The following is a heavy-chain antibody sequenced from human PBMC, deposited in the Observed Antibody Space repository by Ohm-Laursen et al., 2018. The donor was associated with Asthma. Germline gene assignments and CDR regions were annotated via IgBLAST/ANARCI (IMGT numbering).Heavy chain of an antibody. Sequence: SLRLSCTASGFTFSDYYMSWIRQAPGKGLEWVSYISSSGSTIYYADSVKGRFTISRDNAKNSLYLQMNSLRAEDTAVYYCARARGSYRYIFYFDYWGQGTLVTVSS. V-gene: IGHV3-11*01. CDR3: ARARGSYRYIFYFDY. J-gene: IGHJ4*02. CDR2: ISSSGSTI. CDR1: GFTFSDYY. D-gene: IGHD3-16*02.